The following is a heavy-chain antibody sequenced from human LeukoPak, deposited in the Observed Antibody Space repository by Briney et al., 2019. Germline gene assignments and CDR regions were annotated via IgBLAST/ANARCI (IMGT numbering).Heavy chain of an antibody. J-gene: IGHJ3*02. CDR2: IYHSGST. CDR1: GGPISSSNW. CDR3: ARPLMTFRRYCSSTSCPAGGAFDI. D-gene: IGHD2-2*01. Sequence: SETLSLTCAVSGGPISSSNWWSWVRQPPGKGLEWIGEIYHSGSTNYNPSLKSRVTISVDTSKNQFSLKLSSVTAADTAVYYCARPLMTFRRYCSSTSCPAGGAFDIWGQGTMVTVSS. V-gene: IGHV4-4*02.